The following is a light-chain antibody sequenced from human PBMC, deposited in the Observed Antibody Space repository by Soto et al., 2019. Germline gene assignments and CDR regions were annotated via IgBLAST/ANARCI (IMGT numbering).Light chain of an antibody. CDR1: SSDVGGYNY. J-gene: IGLJ1*01. Sequence: QSVLTQPRSVSGSPGQSVTIYCTGTSSDVGGYNYVSWYQQHPGKAPKLMIYDVSKRPSGVPDRFSGSKSGNTASLTISGLQAEDEADYYCCSYAGSYTRYVFGTGTKLTVL. V-gene: IGLV2-11*01. CDR2: DVS. CDR3: CSYAGSYTRYV.